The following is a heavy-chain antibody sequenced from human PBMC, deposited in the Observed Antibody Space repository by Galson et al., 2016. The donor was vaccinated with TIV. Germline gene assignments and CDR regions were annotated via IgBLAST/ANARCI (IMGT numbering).Heavy chain of an antibody. D-gene: IGHD1-26*01. CDR1: GFTFSSYA. CDR2: ISNDGSDK. J-gene: IGHJ4*02. V-gene: IGHV3-30*04. Sequence: LRLSCAASGFTFSSYALHWVRQAPGKALEWVGGISNDGSDKYYADSVKGRFTISRDKSKNTLSLQMVSLRTEDTAVYYCARDPTGRSYHFDYWGQGALVIVS. CDR3: ARDPTGRSYHFDY.